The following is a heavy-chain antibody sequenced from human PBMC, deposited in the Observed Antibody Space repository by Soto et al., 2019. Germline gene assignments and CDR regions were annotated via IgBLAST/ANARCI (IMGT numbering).Heavy chain of an antibody. D-gene: IGHD3-10*01. Sequence: SLTCSVSGGSISGCDYYWGWIRQHPGRGLEYIGSLYYSGSTYYNPSVKGRVTISVDTSRNQFSLWLRSVTAADTAVYYCARHLGINTIGQYKWFDPWGQGTPVTVSS. J-gene: IGHJ5*02. CDR1: GGSISGCDYY. V-gene: IGHV4-39*01. CDR2: LYYSGST. CDR3: ARHLGINTIGQYKWFDP.